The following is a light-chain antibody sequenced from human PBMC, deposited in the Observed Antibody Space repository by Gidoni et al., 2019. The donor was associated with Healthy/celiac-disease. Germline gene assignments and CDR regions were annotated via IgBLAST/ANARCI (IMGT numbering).Light chain of an antibody. CDR2: DAS. V-gene: IGKV3-11*01. CDR1: QSVSSY. J-gene: IGKJ4*01. CDR3: QQRSNWPPIT. Sequence: ELVLTQSPSTLSLSPGESATLACRSSQSVSSYLAWYQQKPGQAPRLLIYDASNRATGIPARFSGSGSGTDVTLTISSLEPEDFAVYYCQQRSNWPPITFGGGTKVEIK.